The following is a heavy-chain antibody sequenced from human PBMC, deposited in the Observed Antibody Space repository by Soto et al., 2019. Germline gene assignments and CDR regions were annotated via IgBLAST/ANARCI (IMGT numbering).Heavy chain of an antibody. CDR1: GGTFSSYA. CDR2: IIPIVGTA. V-gene: IGHV1-69*01. CDR3: ARMVHIVVVTAIRGAFDI. J-gene: IGHJ3*02. Sequence: QVQLVQSGAEVKKPGSSVKVSCKASGGTFSSYAISWVRQAPGQGLEWMGGIIPIVGTANYAQKFQGRVTITADESTSTAYMELSSLRSEDTAVYYCARMVHIVVVTAIRGAFDIWGQGTMVTVSS. D-gene: IGHD2-21*02.